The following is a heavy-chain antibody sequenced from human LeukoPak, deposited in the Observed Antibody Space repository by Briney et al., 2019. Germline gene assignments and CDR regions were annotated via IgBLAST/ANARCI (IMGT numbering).Heavy chain of an antibody. D-gene: IGHD3-10*01. CDR2: INHSGST. J-gene: IGHJ2*01. CDR1: GGSFSGYY. CDR3: ARALGITMVRGVNWYFDL. Sequence: SETLSLTFAVYGGSFSGYYWSWIRQPPGKGLEWIGEINHSGSTNYNPSLKSRVTISVDTSKNQFSLKLSSVTAADTAVYYCARALGITMVRGVNWYFDLWGRGTLVTVSS. V-gene: IGHV4-34*01.